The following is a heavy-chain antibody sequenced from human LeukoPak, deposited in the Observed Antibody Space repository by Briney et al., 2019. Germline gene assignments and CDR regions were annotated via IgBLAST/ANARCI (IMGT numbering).Heavy chain of an antibody. Sequence: GRSLRLSCAASGFTFSSYAMHWVRQAPGKGLEWVAVILYDGSNKYYADSVKGRFTISRDNSKNTLYLQMNSLRAEDTAVYYCAKDRGALKQQLVLYYFDYWGQGTLVTVSS. D-gene: IGHD6-13*01. CDR3: AKDRGALKQQLVLYYFDY. J-gene: IGHJ4*02. V-gene: IGHV3-30-3*01. CDR2: ILYDGSNK. CDR1: GFTFSSYA.